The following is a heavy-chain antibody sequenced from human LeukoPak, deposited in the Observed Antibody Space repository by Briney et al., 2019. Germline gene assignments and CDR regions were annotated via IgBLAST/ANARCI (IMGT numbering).Heavy chain of an antibody. V-gene: IGHV3-9*03. CDR2: ISWNSGSI. D-gene: IGHD1-26*01. J-gene: IGHJ3*02. CDR1: GVIFDNYA. CDR3: AKDSGGYPTNGFDI. Sequence: GGSLRLSCAASGVIFDNYAMHWVRQAPGKGLEWVSGISWNSGSIGYADSVKGRFTITRDNAKNSLYLQMNSLRAEDMALYYCAKDSGGYPTNGFDIWGQGTMVTVSS.